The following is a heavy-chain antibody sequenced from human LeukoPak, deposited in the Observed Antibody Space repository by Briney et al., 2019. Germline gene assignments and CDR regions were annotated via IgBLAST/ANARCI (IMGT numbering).Heavy chain of an antibody. J-gene: IGHJ3*02. D-gene: IGHD2-15*01. CDR2: IIPILGIA. CDR1: EGTFSSYA. Sequence: SVKVSCKASEGTFSSYAISWVRQAPGQGLEWMGRIIPILGIANYAQKFQGRVTITADKSASTAYMELSSLRSEDTAVYYCARDVVVVVAATPGAFDIWGQGTMVTVSS. V-gene: IGHV1-69*04. CDR3: ARDVVVVVAATPGAFDI.